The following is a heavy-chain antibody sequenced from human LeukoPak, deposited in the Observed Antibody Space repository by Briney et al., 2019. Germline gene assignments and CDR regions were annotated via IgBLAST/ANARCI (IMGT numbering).Heavy chain of an antibody. CDR1: GFTFSSYG. V-gene: IGHV3-30*18. J-gene: IGHJ4*01. Sequence: GGSLRLSCAASGFTFSSYGMHWVRQPPGKGLEWVAVISHDGSNKYYADSVKGRFTISRDNSKNTLYLQMNSLRAEDTAVYYCANENYYDSSGYPDYWGQGTLVTVSS. CDR3: ANENYYDSSGYPDY. D-gene: IGHD3-22*01. CDR2: ISHDGSNK.